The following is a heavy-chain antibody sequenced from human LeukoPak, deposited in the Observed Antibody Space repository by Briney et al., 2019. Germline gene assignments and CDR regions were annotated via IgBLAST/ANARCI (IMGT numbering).Heavy chain of an antibody. CDR1: GGSFSGYY. D-gene: IGHD3/OR15-3a*01. CDR3: ARGLSSSPGTGWYFNY. CDR2: INHSGST. V-gene: IGHV4-34*01. Sequence: PSETLSLTCAVYGGSFSGYYWSWIRQPPGKGLEWIGEINHSGSTNYNPSLKSRVTISVDTSKNQFSLKLSSVTAADTAVYYCARGLSSSPGTGWYFNYWGQGTLVTVSS. J-gene: IGHJ4*02.